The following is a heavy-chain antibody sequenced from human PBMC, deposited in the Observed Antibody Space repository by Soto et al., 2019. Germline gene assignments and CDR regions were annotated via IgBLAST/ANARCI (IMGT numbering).Heavy chain of an antibody. CDR3: AHRSGIAVATYYFDY. Sequence: GLDLEWLALIYWDDDKRYSPSLKSRLTITKDTSKNQVVLTMTNMDPVDTATYYCAHRSGIAVATYYFDYWGQGTLVTVSS. V-gene: IGHV2-5*02. D-gene: IGHD6-19*01. CDR2: IYWDDDK. J-gene: IGHJ4*02.